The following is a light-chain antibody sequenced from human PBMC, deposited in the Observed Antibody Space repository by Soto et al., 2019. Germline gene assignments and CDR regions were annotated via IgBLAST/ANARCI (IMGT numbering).Light chain of an antibody. CDR2: EVN. J-gene: IGLJ2*01. CDR3: NSYAGSNNFVL. CDR1: SSDVGGYNF. V-gene: IGLV2-8*01. Sequence: QSALTQPPSASGSPGQSVTISCTGTSSDVGGYNFVSWFQQNPGKAPKLIIYEVNKRPSGVPDRFSGSKSGNTASLTVSGLQAEDEADYYCNSYAGSNNFVLFGGGTQLTVL.